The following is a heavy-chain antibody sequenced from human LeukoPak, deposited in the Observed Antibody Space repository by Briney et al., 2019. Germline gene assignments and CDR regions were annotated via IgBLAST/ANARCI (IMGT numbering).Heavy chain of an antibody. D-gene: IGHD3-10*01. Sequence: PGGSLGLSCAASGFTFSSYSMNWVRQAPGKGLEWVSSISSSSSYIYYADSVKGRFTISRDNAKNSLYLQMNSLRAEDPAVYYCARVVWFGETIDYWGQGTLVTVSS. V-gene: IGHV3-21*01. CDR1: GFTFSSYS. CDR2: ISSSSSYI. CDR3: ARVVWFGETIDY. J-gene: IGHJ4*02.